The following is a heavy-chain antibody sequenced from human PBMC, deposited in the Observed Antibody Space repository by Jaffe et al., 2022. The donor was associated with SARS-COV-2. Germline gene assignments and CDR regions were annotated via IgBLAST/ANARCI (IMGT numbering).Heavy chain of an antibody. CDR3: ARANQRGNYYYYGMDV. CDR2: IYTSGST. D-gene: IGHD2-2*01. Sequence: QVQLQESGPGLVKPSQTLSLTCTVSGGSISSGSYYWSWIRQPAGKGLEWIGRIYTSGSTNYNPSLKSRVTISVDTSKNQFSLKLSSVTAADTAVYYCARANQRGNYYYYGMDVWGQGTTVTVSS. CDR1: GGSISSGSYY. J-gene: IGHJ6*02. V-gene: IGHV4-61*02.